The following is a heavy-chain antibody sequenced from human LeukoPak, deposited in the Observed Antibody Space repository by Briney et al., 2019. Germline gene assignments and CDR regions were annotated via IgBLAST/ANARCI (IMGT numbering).Heavy chain of an antibody. J-gene: IGHJ3*02. D-gene: IGHD6-19*01. Sequence: GGSLCLSCAASGLTFSGYCMNWFHQAPGKGLEWVSAISSSSSYIYYADSVNGRFTISRDNAKNSLYLQITSLRAEDTAVYYCARPYSSGLDAFDIWGQGTMVTVSS. V-gene: IGHV3-21*01. CDR1: GLTFSGYC. CDR3: ARPYSSGLDAFDI. CDR2: ISSSSSYI.